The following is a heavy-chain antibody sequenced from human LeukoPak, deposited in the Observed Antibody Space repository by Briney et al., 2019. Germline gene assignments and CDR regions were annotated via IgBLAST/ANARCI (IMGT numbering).Heavy chain of an antibody. CDR1: GFTFSDYY. J-gene: IGHJ4*02. CDR2: ISSSGSTI. V-gene: IGHV3-11*01. D-gene: IGHD3-10*01. Sequence: GGSLRLSCAASGFTFSDYYMSWIRQAPGKGLEWVSYISSSGSTIYYADSVKGRFTISRDNAKNSPYLQMNSLRAEDTAVYYCARGLSSGSYYPFTFDYWGQGTLVTVSS. CDR3: ARGLSSGSYYPFTFDY.